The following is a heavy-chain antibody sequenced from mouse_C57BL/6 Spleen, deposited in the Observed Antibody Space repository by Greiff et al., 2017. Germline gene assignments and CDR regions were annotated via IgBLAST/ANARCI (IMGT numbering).Heavy chain of an antibody. V-gene: IGHV5-6*01. CDR1: GFTFSSYG. CDR2: ISSGGSYT. J-gene: IGHJ4*01. CDR3: ASHPMDY. Sequence: EVKLMESGGDLVKPGGSLKLSCAASGFTFSSYGMSWVRQTPDKRLEWVATISSGGSYTCYPDSVKGRFTISRDNAKNTLYLQMSSLKSEDTAMYYCASHPMDYWGQGTSVTVSS.